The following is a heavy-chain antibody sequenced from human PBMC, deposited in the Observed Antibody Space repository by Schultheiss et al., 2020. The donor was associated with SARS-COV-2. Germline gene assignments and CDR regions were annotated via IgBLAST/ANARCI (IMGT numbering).Heavy chain of an antibody. CDR1: GYSFTSYW. Sequence: GGSLRLSCKGSGYSFTSYWIGWVRQMPGKGLEWMGIIFPGDSDTRYSPSFQGQVTISADKSISTAYLQWSSLKASDTAMYYCARHLRYDYVWGSYRQTSIDYWGQGTLVTVSS. V-gene: IGHV5-51*01. J-gene: IGHJ4*02. CDR2: IFPGDSDT. D-gene: IGHD3-16*02. CDR3: ARHLRYDYVWGSYRQTSIDY.